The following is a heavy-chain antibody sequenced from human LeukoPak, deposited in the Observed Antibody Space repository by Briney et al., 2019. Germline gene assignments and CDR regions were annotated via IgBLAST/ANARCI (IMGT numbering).Heavy chain of an antibody. V-gene: IGHV4-59*01. Sequence: PSETLSLTCTVSGGSISSYYWSWIRQPPGRGLEWIGYIYYSGSTNYNPSLKSRVTISVDTSKNQFSLKLSSVTAADTAVYYCARYDGSGSYPDYWGQGTLVTVSS. CDR2: IYYSGST. CDR3: ARYDGSGSYPDY. J-gene: IGHJ4*02. CDR1: GGSISSYY. D-gene: IGHD3-10*01.